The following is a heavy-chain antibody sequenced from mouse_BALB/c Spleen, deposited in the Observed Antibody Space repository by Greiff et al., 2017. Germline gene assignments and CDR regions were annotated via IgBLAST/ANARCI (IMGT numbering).Heavy chain of an antibody. V-gene: IGHV1-14*01. Sequence: EVQLQQSGPELVKPGASVKMSCKASGYTFTSYVMHWVKQKPGQGLEWIGYINPYNDGTKYNEKFKGKATLTSDKSSSTAYMELSSLTSEDSAVYYCARGGNYDYDGFAYWGQGTLVTVSA. J-gene: IGHJ3*01. D-gene: IGHD2-4*01. CDR1: GYTFTSYV. CDR2: INPYNDGT. CDR3: ARGGNYDYDGFAY.